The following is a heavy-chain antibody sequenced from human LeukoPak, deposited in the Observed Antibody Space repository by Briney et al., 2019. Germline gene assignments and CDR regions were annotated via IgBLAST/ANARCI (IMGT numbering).Heavy chain of an antibody. CDR3: ARDGGYCTGSSCSRPYYFDY. V-gene: IGHV3-21*01. CDR2: ISSSSSYI. CDR1: GFTFSSYT. Sequence: PGGSLRLSCAASGFTFSSYTMNWVRQAPGKGLEWVSSISSSSSYIYYADSVEGRFTISRDNAKNSLFLQMNSLGAEDTAVYYCARDGGYCTGSSCSRPYYFDYWGQGTLVTVSS. J-gene: IGHJ4*02. D-gene: IGHD2-15*01.